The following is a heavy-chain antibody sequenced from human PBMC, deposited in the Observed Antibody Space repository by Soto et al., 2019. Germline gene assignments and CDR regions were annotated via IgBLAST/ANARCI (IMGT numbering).Heavy chain of an antibody. J-gene: IGHJ5*02. D-gene: IGHD2-15*01. V-gene: IGHV4-30-2*01. CDR3: ASMVVAATQARKIYNWFDP. CDR1: GGSISSGGYS. CDR2: IYHSGST. Sequence: PSETLSLTCAVSGGSISSGGYSWSWIRQPPGKGLEWIGYIYHSGSTYYNPSLKSRVTISVDRSKNQFSLKLSSVTAADTAVYYCASMVVAATQARKIYNWFDPWGQGTLVTSPQ.